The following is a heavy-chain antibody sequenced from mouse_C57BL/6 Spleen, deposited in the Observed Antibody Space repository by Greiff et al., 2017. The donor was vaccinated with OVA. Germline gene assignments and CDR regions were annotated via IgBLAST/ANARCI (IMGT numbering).Heavy chain of an antibody. Sequence: ESGPGLVKPSQSLSLTCSVTGYSITSGYYWNWIRQFPENKLEWMGYISYDGSNNYNPSLKNRISITRDTSKNQFFLKLNSVTTEDTATYYCARGGDYYIDFDYWGQGTTLTVSS. V-gene: IGHV3-6*01. CDR3: ARGGDYYIDFDY. CDR1: GYSITSGYY. D-gene: IGHD2-12*01. J-gene: IGHJ2*01. CDR2: ISYDGSN.